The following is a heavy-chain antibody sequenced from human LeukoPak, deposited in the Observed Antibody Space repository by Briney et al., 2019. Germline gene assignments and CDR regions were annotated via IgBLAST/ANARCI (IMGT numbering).Heavy chain of an antibody. V-gene: IGHV4-59*01. CDR3: ARYDTAMDSFDY. D-gene: IGHD5-18*01. CDR2: IYYSGST. Sequence: SETLSLTCAVYGGSFSGYYWSWIRQPPGKGLEWIGYIYYSGSTNYNPSLKSRVTISVDTSKNQFSLKLSSVTAADTAVYYCARYDTAMDSFDYWGQGTLVTVSS. CDR1: GGSFSGYY. J-gene: IGHJ4*02.